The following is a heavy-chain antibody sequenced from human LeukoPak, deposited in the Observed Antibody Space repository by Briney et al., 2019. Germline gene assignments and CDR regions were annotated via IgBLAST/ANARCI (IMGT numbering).Heavy chain of an antibody. J-gene: IGHJ4*02. V-gene: IGHV1-8*01. CDR3: ARVYRTMVRGVTRAYYFDY. CDR1: GYTFTSYD. Sequence: ASVKVSCKASGYTFTSYDINWVRQATGQGLGWMGWMNPNSGNTGYAQKFQGRVTMTRNTSISTAYMELSGLRSEDTAVYYCARVYRTMVRGVTRAYYFDYWGQGTLVTVSS. D-gene: IGHD3-10*01. CDR2: MNPNSGNT.